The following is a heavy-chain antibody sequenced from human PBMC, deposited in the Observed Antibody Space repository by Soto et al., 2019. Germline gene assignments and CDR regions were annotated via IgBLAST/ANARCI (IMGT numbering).Heavy chain of an antibody. V-gene: IGHV4-39*01. J-gene: IGHJ4*02. CDR3: ARHYPDDSSGYHPPFV. D-gene: IGHD3-22*01. Sequence: PSETLSLTCTVSGGPISSSSYYWGWIRQPPGKGLEWIGSIYYSGSTYYNPSLKSRVTISVDTSKNQFPLKLSSVTAADTAVYYCARHYPDDSSGYHPPFVWGQGTLVTVSS. CDR1: GGPISSSSYY. CDR2: IYYSGST.